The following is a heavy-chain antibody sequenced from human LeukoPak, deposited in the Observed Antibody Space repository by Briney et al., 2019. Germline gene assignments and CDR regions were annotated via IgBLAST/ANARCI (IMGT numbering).Heavy chain of an antibody. J-gene: IGHJ4*02. V-gene: IGHV4-59*08. Sequence: PSETLSLTCTVSGGAISSYYWSWIRQPPAKGLEWIGYIYNSGSTNYNPSLKSRVTISVDTSKNQFSLKLSSVTAADTAVYYCARRGVYCSSTSCYPYFDYWGQGTLVTVSS. D-gene: IGHD2-2*01. CDR3: ARRGVYCSSTSCYPYFDY. CDR1: GGAISSYY. CDR2: IYNSGST.